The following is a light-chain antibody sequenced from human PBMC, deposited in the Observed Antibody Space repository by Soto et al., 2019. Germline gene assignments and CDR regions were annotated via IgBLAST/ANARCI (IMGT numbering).Light chain of an antibody. CDR3: CSYAGSYTQV. V-gene: IGLV2-11*01. J-gene: IGLJ1*01. Sequence: QSALTQPRSVSGSPGQSVTISCTATSSDVGGYNYVSWYQQHPGKAPKLMIYDVSKRPSGVPDRFSGSKSGNTASLTISGLQAEEEADYYCCSYAGSYTQVFGNGTKLTVL. CDR2: DVS. CDR1: SSDVGGYNY.